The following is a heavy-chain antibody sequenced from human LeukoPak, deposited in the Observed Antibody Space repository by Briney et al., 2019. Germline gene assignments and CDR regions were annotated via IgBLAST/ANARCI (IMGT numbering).Heavy chain of an antibody. CDR1: GFTFSSYG. CDR3: AKGHYYGSGSLDY. V-gene: IGHV3-23*01. CDR2: IGGRDGST. J-gene: IGHJ4*02. D-gene: IGHD3-10*01. Sequence: PGGSLRLSCAASGFTFSSYGMSWVRQAPGKGLEWVSAIGGRDGSTYYADSVKGRFTISRDNSKNTLYVQMNSLRAKDTAVYYCAKGHYYGSGSLDYWGQGTLVTVSS.